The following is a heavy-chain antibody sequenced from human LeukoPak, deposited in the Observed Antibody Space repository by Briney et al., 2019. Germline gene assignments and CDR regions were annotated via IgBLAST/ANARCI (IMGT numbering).Heavy chain of an antibody. CDR3: AKDWDEDPADDAFDI. CDR1: GFTFDDYA. J-gene: IGHJ3*02. D-gene: IGHD1-26*01. CDR2: ISWNSGSI. V-gene: IGHV3-9*01. Sequence: GGSLRLSCAASGFTFDDYAMHWVRQAPGKGLEWVSGISWNSGSIGCADSVKGRFTISRDNAKNSLYLQMNSLRAEDTALYYCAKDWDEDPADDAFDIWGQGTMVTVSS.